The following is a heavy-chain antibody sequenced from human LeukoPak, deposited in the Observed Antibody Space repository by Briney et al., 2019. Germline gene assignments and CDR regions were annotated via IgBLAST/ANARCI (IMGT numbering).Heavy chain of an antibody. D-gene: IGHD3-16*01. CDR2: ISYDGSNK. J-gene: IGHJ5*02. V-gene: IGHV3-30*01. Sequence: GGSLRLSCAASGFTFSSYAMHWVRQAPGKGLEWVAVISYDGSNKYYADSVKSRFTISRDNSKNTLYLQMNSLRAEDTAVYYCARELGWSQGWFDPWGQGTLVTVSS. CDR3: ARELGWSQGWFDP. CDR1: GFTFSSYA.